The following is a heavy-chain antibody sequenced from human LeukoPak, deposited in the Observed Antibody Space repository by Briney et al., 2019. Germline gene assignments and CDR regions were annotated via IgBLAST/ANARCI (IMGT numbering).Heavy chain of an antibody. CDR3: ARGRDGYNADDAFDI. D-gene: IGHD5-24*01. V-gene: IGHV1-46*01. Sequence: GASVKVSCKASGGTVSNYAIGWVRQAPGQGLEWMGIINPSGGSTSYAQKFQGRVTMTRDTSTSTVYMELSSLRSEDTAVYYCARGRDGYNADDAFDIWGQGTMVTVSS. J-gene: IGHJ3*02. CDR2: INPSGGST. CDR1: GGTVSNYA.